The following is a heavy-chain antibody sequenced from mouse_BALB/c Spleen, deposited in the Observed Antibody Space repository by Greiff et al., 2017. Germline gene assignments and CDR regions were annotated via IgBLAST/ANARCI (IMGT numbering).Heavy chain of an antibody. V-gene: IGHV14-3*02. CDR1: GFNIKDTY. Sequence: EVMLVESGAELVKPGASVKLSCTASGFNIKDTYMHWVKQRPEQGLEWIGRIDPANGNTKYDPKFQGKATITADTSSNTAYLQLSSLTSEDTAVYYCASAPAEGYWGQGTTLTVSS. CDR3: ASAPAEGY. CDR2: IDPANGNT. J-gene: IGHJ2*01.